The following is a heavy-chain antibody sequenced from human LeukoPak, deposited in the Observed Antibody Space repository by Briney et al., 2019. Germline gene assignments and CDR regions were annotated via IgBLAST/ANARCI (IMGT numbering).Heavy chain of an antibody. V-gene: IGHV3-74*01. Sequence: GGSLRLSCAASGFTFSNYWMHWVRQAPGKGLVWVSRIKSDGSSTTYADSVKGRFTISRDNSKNTLYLQMNSLRAEDTAVYYCARGVGTDFDYWGQGTLVTVSS. J-gene: IGHJ4*02. CDR2: IKSDGSST. CDR3: ARGVGTDFDY. D-gene: IGHD5-18*01. CDR1: GFTFSNYW.